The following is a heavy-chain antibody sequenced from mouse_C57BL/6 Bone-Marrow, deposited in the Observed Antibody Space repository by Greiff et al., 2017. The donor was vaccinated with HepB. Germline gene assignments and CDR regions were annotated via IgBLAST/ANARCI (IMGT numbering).Heavy chain of an antibody. CDR2: IDPENGDT. CDR1: GFNIKDDY. CDR3: IPYYYGSFYAMDY. J-gene: IGHJ4*01. V-gene: IGHV14-4*01. Sequence: VQLQQSGAELVRPGASVKLSCTASGFNIKDDYMHWVKQRPEQGLEWIGWIDPENGDTEYASKFQGKATITADTSSNTAYLQLSSLTSEDTAVYYCIPYYYGSFYAMDYWGQGTSVTVSS. D-gene: IGHD1-1*01.